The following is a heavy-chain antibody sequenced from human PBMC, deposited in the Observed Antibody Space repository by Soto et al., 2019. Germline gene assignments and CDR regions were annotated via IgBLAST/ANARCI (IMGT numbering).Heavy chain of an antibody. CDR2: MNPNSGNT. CDR1: GYTFTRYD. J-gene: IGHJ4*02. CDR3: ARGITIFGVVPG. D-gene: IGHD3-3*01. V-gene: IGHV1-8*01. Sequence: QVQLVQSGAEVKKPGASVKVSCKASGYTFTRYDINWVRQATGQGLEWMGWMNPNSGNTGYAQKFQGRVTMTRNTSISTAYMELRSLRSEDTAVYYCARGITIFGVVPGWGQGTLVTVSS.